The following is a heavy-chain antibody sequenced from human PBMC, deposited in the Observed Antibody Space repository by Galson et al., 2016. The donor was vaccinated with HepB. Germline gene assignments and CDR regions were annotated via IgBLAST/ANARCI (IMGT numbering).Heavy chain of an antibody. J-gene: IGHJ4*02. Sequence: SLRLSCAASGFTFSSYAMSWVRQAPGKGLEWVSTISGSGGSTWYADSVKGRLTISRDNSKNTLYLQINSLRAEDTAVYYCATGGDYDIWGQGTLVTVSS. CDR1: GFTFSSYA. D-gene: IGHD4-17*01. V-gene: IGHV3-23*01. CDR2: ISGSGGST. CDR3: ATGGDYDI.